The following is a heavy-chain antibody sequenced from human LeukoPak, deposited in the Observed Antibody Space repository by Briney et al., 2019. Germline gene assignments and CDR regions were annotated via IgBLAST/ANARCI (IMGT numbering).Heavy chain of an antibody. CDR3: ARGPPGFWSVMDV. V-gene: IGHV3-74*01. CDR2: INSDGSST. J-gene: IGHJ6*03. Sequence: GGSLRLSCAASGFTFSRYWMHWVRQAPGKGLVWVSRINSDGSSTIYADSVKGRFTISRDNAKNTLYLQMNSLRAADPAVYYCARGPPGFWSVMDVWGKGTTVTVSS. D-gene: IGHD3-3*01. CDR1: GFTFSRYW.